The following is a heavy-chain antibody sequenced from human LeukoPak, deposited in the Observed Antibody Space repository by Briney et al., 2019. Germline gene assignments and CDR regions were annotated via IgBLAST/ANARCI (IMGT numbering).Heavy chain of an antibody. D-gene: IGHD6-19*01. CDR2: ISSGSSYT. CDR3: ASSRPQGYSSGWYEYFQH. Sequence: GGSLRLSCAASGFTFSDYYMTWIRQAPGKGLEWVSYISSGSSYTNQGDAVKGRFTISRDNAKNTLYLQMNSLRAEDTAVYYCASSRPQGYSSGWYEYFQHWGQGTLVTVSS. V-gene: IGHV3-11*06. CDR1: GFTFSDYY. J-gene: IGHJ1*01.